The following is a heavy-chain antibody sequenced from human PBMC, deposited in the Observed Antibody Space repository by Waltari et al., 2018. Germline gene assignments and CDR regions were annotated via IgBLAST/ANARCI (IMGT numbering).Heavy chain of an antibody. D-gene: IGHD1-26*01. Sequence: EVQLVESGGGLVQPGGSLRLSCAASGFSFSLYNMNWVRQAPGKGGEWVSYINRSSNIIYYADAVKGRFTVSRDNTDNSVFLQMNSLRPDDTAVYYCARGGLIYDGSYSSFHPWGQGTLVTVSS. CDR2: INRSSNII. J-gene: IGHJ5*02. V-gene: IGHV3-48*04. CDR1: GFSFSLYN. CDR3: ARGGLIYDGSYSSFHP.